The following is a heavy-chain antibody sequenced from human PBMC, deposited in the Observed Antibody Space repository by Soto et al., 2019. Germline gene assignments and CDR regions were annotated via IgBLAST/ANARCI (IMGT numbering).Heavy chain of an antibody. CDR3: ARRAETNGWNGFGADKYYFDF. V-gene: IGHV1-8*01. D-gene: IGHD1-1*01. Sequence: ASVKVSCKASGYTFTSYDIYWVRQATGQGLEWMGWMNPNTGNSGYAQKFQGRVTMTSDTSISTAHMELSSLRSEDTAVYYCARRAETNGWNGFGADKYYFDFWGQGTLVTSPQ. CDR2: MNPNTGNS. J-gene: IGHJ4*02. CDR1: GYTFTSYD.